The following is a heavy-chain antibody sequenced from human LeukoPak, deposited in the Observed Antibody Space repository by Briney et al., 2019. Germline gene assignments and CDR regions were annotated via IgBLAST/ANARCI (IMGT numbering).Heavy chain of an antibody. D-gene: IGHD3-10*01. J-gene: IGHJ6*02. CDR2: IRYDGSNK. CDR3: AKDQVRGVDYYYYGMDV. Sequence: GGSLRLSCAASGFTFSSYGMHWVRQAPGKGLEWVAFIRYDGSNKYYADSVKGRFTISGDNSKNTLYLQMNSLRAEDTAVYYCAKDQVRGVDYYYYGMDVWGQGTTVTVSS. CDR1: GFTFSSYG. V-gene: IGHV3-30*02.